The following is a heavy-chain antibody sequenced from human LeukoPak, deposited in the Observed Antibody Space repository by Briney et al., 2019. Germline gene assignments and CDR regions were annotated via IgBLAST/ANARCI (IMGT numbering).Heavy chain of an antibody. CDR2: INPSGGST. CDR3: ARDGGSGYFDWLLKYNWFDP. J-gene: IGHJ5*02. D-gene: IGHD3-9*01. V-gene: IGHV1-46*01. Sequence: ASVQVSCKASGYTFTSYYMHWVRQAPGQGLEWMGIINPSGGSTSYAQKFQGRVTMTRDTSTSTVYMELSSLRSEDTAVYYCARDGGSGYFDWLLKYNWFDPWGQGTLVTVSS. CDR1: GYTFTSYY.